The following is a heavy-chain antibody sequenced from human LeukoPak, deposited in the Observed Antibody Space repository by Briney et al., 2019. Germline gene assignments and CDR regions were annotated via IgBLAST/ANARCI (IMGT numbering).Heavy chain of an antibody. Sequence: GGSLRLSCGASGFTFSSYAMHWVRQAPGKGLEWVTVISYDGINKYYADSVKGRFTISRGNSKNTLYLQMNSLRAEDTAVYYCARGWWLRPIDYWGQGTLVTVSS. D-gene: IGHD5-12*01. CDR3: ARGWWLRPIDY. CDR1: GFTFSSYA. V-gene: IGHV3-30-3*01. J-gene: IGHJ4*02. CDR2: ISYDGINK.